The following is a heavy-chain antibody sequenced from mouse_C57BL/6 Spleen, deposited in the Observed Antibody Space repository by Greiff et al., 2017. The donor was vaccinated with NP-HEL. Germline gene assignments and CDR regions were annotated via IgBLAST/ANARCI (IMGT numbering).Heavy chain of an antibody. CDR2: INPSNGGT. CDR1: GYTFTSYW. D-gene: IGHD1-1*01. V-gene: IGHV1-53*01. CDR3: ARGDYYGSRVWYFDV. Sequence: VQLQQPGTELVKPGASVKLSCKASGYTFTSYWMHWVKQRPGQGLEWIGNINPSNGGTNYNEKFKSKATLTVDKSSSTAYMQLSSLTSEDSAVYYCARGDYYGSRVWYFDVWGTGTTVTVSS. J-gene: IGHJ1*03.